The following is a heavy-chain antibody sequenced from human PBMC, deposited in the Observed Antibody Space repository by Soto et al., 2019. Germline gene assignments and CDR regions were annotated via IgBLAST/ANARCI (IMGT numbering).Heavy chain of an antibody. V-gene: IGHV4-31*03. CDR2: IYYSGST. D-gene: IGHD2-15*01. CDR1: GGSISSGGYY. CDR3: ARDSGTVVVADTPSFDI. J-gene: IGHJ3*02. Sequence: QVQLQESGPGLVKPSQTLSLTCTVSGGSISSGGYYWSWIRQHPGKGLEWIGYIYYSGSTYYNPSLNSRVTLSVDTSKNQFSLKLSSVTAADTAVYYCARDSGTVVVADTPSFDIWGQGTMVTVSS.